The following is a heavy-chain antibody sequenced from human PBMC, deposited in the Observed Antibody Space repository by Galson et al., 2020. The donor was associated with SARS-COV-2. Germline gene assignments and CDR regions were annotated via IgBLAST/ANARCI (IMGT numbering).Heavy chain of an antibody. CDR3: ARVPINQYDDSGYYYYFDY. CDR1: GYTFTGYY. J-gene: IGHJ4*02. CDR2: ISPNSGGT. V-gene: IGHV1-2*02. Sequence: ASVKVSCMASGYTFTGYYLHWVRQAPGQGLEWVGWISPNSGGTNYAQKFQGRVTMTRDTSISTAYMELSRLRSDDTAVYYCARVPINQYDDSGYYYYFDYWGQGTLVTVSS. D-gene: IGHD3-22*01.